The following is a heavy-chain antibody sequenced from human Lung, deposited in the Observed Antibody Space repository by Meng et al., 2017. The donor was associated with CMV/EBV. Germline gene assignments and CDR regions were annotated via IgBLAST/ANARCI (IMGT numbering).Heavy chain of an antibody. CDR3: ARDKSLGALDI. Sequence: GGSLRLSYAASGFTVSSNYMSWVRQAPGKGLEWVSVIYSVGTTYYADSVKGRFTISRDNSKNTVYLQMNSLNAEDRAVYYCARDKSLGALDIWGQGTMVTVSS. J-gene: IGHJ3*02. CDR2: IYSVGTT. V-gene: IGHV3-53*05. CDR1: GFTVSSNY. D-gene: IGHD7-27*01.